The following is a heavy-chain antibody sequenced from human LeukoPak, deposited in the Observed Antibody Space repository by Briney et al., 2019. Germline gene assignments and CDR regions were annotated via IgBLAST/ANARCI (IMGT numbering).Heavy chain of an antibody. CDR1: GFTFNDYE. J-gene: IGHJ4*02. CDR2: ICADGSNK. V-gene: IGHV3-33*01. D-gene: IGHD4/OR15-4a*01. CDR3: ARESCDYYFDF. Sequence: PGGSLRLSCVASGFTFNDYEMHRVRQAPGKGLEWVSVICADGSNKYYGYSMKGLFIISKDNSKNTLYMQMNRLRAEDTAVYYCARESCDYYFDFWGQGILVTVSS.